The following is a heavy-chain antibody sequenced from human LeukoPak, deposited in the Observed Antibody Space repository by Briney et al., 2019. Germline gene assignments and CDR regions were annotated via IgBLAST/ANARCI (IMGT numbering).Heavy chain of an antibody. CDR2: INTDGTT. CDR3: ARGAGIVGSTTPFDY. CDR1: GFTFSNYW. V-gene: IGHV3-74*01. J-gene: IGHJ4*02. D-gene: IGHD1-26*01. Sequence: GGSLRLSCAASGFTFSNYWMHWVRQTPGKGLVWVSRINTDGTTRYAGSVKGRFTISRDNAKNTLYLQMDSLRAEDTAVYYCARGAGIVGSTTPFDYWGQGALVTVSS.